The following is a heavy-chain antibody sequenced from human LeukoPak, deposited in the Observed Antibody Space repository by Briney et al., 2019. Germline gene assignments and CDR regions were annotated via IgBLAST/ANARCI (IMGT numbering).Heavy chain of an antibody. Sequence: ASVKVSCTVSGSSLSELSLYWVRQAPGKGLEWMGGFDVIDSETFYAQKFQGRVTMTEDSSTDTAYMELRSLTSDDTALYYCAAGRPYSLLDYWGREPWSPSPQ. V-gene: IGHV1-24*01. CDR3: AAGRPYSLLDY. CDR2: FDVIDSET. CDR1: GSSLSELS. D-gene: IGHD5-18*01. J-gene: IGHJ4*02.